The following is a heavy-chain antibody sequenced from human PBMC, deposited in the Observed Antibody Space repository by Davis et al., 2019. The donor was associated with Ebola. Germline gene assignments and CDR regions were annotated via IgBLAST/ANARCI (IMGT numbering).Heavy chain of an antibody. CDR2: IYHSGST. J-gene: IGHJ3*02. CDR1: GGSISSSNW. D-gene: IGHD6-19*01. Sequence: SETLSLTCAVSGGSISSSNWWSWVRQPPGKGLEWIGEIYHSGSTNYNPSLKSRVTISVDKSKNQFSLKLSSVTAADTAVYYCAREAYSSGWNAFDIWGQGTMVTVSS. V-gene: IGHV4-4*02. CDR3: AREAYSSGWNAFDI.